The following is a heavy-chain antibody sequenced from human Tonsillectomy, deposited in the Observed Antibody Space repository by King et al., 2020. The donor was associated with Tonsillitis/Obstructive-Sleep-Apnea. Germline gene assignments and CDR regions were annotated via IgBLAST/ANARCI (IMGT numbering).Heavy chain of an antibody. V-gene: IGHV3-23*04. D-gene: IGHD4-17*01. CDR2: ISGSGGST. Sequence: VQLVESGGGLVQPGGSLRLSCAASGFTFSSYAMSWVRQAPGKGLEWVSAISGSGGSTYYADSVKGRFTISRDNSKNTLYLQMNSLRAEDTAVYYCAKTYDYGDTYYYYYYMDVWGKGTTVTVSS. J-gene: IGHJ6*03. CDR1: GFTFSSYA. CDR3: AKTYDYGDTYYYYYYMDV.